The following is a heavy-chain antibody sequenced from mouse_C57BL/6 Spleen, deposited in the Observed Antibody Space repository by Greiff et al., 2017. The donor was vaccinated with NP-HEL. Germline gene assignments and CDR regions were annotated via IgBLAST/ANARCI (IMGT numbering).Heavy chain of an antibody. D-gene: IGHD3-2*02. Sequence: QVQLQQSGAELVKPGASVKLSCKASGYTFTSYWMHWVKQRPGQGLEWIGLIHPNSGSTNYNEKFKSKATLTVDKSSSTAYMQLSSLTSEDSAVYYWAKCGQLRLPLYYYAMDYWGQGTSVTVSS. CDR1: GYTFTSYW. CDR3: AKCGQLRLPLYYYAMDY. J-gene: IGHJ4*01. V-gene: IGHV1-64*01. CDR2: IHPNSGST.